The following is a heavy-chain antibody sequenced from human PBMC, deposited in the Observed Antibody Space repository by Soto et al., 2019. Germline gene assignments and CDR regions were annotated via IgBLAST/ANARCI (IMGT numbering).Heavy chain of an antibody. D-gene: IGHD3-10*01. CDR3: ARVWEVLLWFGEPGGYFDY. CDR1: GGSINSGGYY. J-gene: IGHJ4*02. CDR2: IYYSGST. Sequence: QVQLQESGPGLVKPSQTLSLTCTVSGGSINSGGYYWSWIRQHPGKGLEWIGYIYYSGSTYYNPSLKSRVTISVDTSKNQFSLKLSSVTAADTAVYYCARVWEVLLWFGEPGGYFDYWGQGTLVTVSS. V-gene: IGHV4-31*03.